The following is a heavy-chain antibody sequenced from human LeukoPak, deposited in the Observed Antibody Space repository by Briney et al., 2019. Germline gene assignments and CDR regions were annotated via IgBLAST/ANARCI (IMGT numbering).Heavy chain of an antibody. D-gene: IGHD4-23*01. CDR2: INPNSRVT. J-gene: IGHJ4*02. CDR1: GYIFTGYY. V-gene: IGHV1-2*02. CDR3: ARAWGTTVITFFDY. Sequence: ASVKVSCKASGYIFTGYYMHWVRQAPGQGLEWMGWINPNSRVTNYAQKFQGRVTMTRDTSISTAYMELSRLRSDDTAVYYCARAWGTTVITFFDYWGQGTLVTVSS.